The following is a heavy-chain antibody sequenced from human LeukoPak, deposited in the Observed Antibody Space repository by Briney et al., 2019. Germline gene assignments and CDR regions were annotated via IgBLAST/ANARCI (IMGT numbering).Heavy chain of an antibody. V-gene: IGHV1-8*01. D-gene: IGHD6-13*01. CDR1: GYTFTSYD. CDR3: ARDGIIDRALDDIAAAGQNYYFDY. J-gene: IGHJ4*02. CDR2: MNPNSGNT. Sequence: GASVKVSCKASGYTFTSYDINWVRQATEQGLEWMGRMNPNSGNTGYAQKFQGRVTMTRDMSTSTVYMELSSLRSEDTAVYYCARDGIIDRALDDIAAAGQNYYFDYWGQGTLVTVSS.